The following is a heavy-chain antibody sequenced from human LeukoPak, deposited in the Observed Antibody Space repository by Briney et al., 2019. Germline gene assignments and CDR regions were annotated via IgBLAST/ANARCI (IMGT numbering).Heavy chain of an antibody. J-gene: IGHJ4*02. D-gene: IGHD3-3*01. CDR3: ARDEEYYDFWSGYSWGRNPF. CDR1: GFTLSNYP. V-gene: IGHV3-21*01. Sequence: PGGSLRLSCAASGFTLSNYPMGWVRQAPVKGLEWLSAIGEEKSGSWTKSADSVKGRFTISRDNAKNSLYLQMNSLRAEDTAVYYCARDEEYYDFWSGYSWGRNPFWGQGTLVTVSS. CDR2: IGEEKSGSWT.